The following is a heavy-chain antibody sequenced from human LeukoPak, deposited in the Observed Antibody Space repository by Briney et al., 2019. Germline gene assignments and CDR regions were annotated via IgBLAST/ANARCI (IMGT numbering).Heavy chain of an antibody. V-gene: IGHV1-46*01. J-gene: IGHJ4*02. CDR3: ARARDRTYYDSSGPFDY. CDR2: INPSGGST. CDR1: GYTFTSYY. D-gene: IGHD3-22*01. Sequence: GASVKVSCKASGYTFTSYYMRWVRQAPGQGLEWMGIINPSGGSTSYAQKFQGRVTMTRDTSTSTVYMELSSLRSEDTAVYYCARARDRTYYDSSGPFDYWGQGTLVTVSS.